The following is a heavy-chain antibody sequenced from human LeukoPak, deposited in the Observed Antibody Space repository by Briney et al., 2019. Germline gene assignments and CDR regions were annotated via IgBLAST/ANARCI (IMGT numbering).Heavy chain of an antibody. V-gene: IGHV1-8*01. J-gene: IGHJ4*01. CDR1: GYTFTDYD. CDR3: TRRDWSDF. CDR2: MNPNSGDT. D-gene: IGHD2-21*01. Sequence: ASVKVSCKASGYTFTDYDINWVRQAPGHGLEWVGWMNPNSGDTVYLQKFQGRVTMTRNTSTTTAYMELNSLTFEDTTVYYCTRRDWSDFWGHGSLVTVSS.